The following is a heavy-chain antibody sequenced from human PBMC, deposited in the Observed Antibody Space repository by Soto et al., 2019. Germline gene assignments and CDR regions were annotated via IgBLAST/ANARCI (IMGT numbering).Heavy chain of an antibody. CDR3: ASIPTTVGNWFDP. CDR1: GFTFTSSA. Sequence: SVKVSCKASGFTFTSSAMQWVRQARGQRLEWIGWIVVGSGNTNYAQKFQERVTITRDMSTSTAYMELSSLRSEDTAVYYCASIPTTVGNWFDPWGQGTLVTVSS. CDR2: IVVGSGNT. V-gene: IGHV1-58*02. J-gene: IGHJ5*02. D-gene: IGHD4-17*01.